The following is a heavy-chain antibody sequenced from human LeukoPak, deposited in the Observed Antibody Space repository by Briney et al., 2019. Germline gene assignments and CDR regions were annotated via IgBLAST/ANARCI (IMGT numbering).Heavy chain of an antibody. Sequence: GGSLRLSCAASGFTFTSYSMNWVRQAPGEGLEWVSHITASGTAMFYADSVKGRFTISRDNAKNSLYLQMNSLRDEDTAVYYCASSGSYRFDYWGQGTLVTVSS. V-gene: IGHV3-48*02. CDR1: GFTFTSYS. CDR2: ITASGTAM. D-gene: IGHD1-26*01. CDR3: ASSGSYRFDY. J-gene: IGHJ4*02.